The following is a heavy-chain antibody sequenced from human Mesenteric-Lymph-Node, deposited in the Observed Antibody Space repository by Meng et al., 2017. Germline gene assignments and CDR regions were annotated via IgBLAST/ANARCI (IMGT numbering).Heavy chain of an antibody. D-gene: IGHD4-17*01. V-gene: IGHV3-66*02. CDR3: ARGFYGDYVWVDY. CDR1: GFTFSNSD. CDR2: IYSGGST. Sequence: GESLKISCAASGFTFSNSDMSWVRQAPGKGLEWVSVIYSGGSTYYADSVKGRFTISRDNSKNTLYLQMNSLRAEDTAVYYCARGFYGDYVWVDYWGQGTLVTVSS. J-gene: IGHJ4*02.